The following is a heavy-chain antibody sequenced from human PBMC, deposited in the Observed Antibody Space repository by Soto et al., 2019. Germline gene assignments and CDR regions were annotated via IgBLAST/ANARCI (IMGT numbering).Heavy chain of an antibody. CDR3: ARDKITGLFDY. J-gene: IGHJ4*02. CDR2: IFHSGSA. CDR1: GDSVSSFYW. V-gene: IGHV4-4*01. Sequence: SETLSLTCAVTGDSVSSFYWWSWVRQSPGKGLEWIGEIFHSGSATYNPSLKSRVTISVDTSKNQFSLKLTSVTAADTAVYCCARDKITGLFDYWGQGTLVTVSS. D-gene: IGHD2-8*02.